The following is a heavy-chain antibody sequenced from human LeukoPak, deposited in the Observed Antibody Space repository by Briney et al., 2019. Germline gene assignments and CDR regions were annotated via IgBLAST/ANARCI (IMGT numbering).Heavy chain of an antibody. V-gene: IGHV3-23*01. CDR1: GFTFSTYG. D-gene: IGHD4-17*01. Sequence: GGSLRLSCAASGFTFSTYGMSWVRQAPGKGLEWVSAISGSGGSKYYADSVKGRFTISRDNAKNSLYLQMNSLRAEDTAVYYCARVAYGAQAFDIWGQGTMVTVSS. CDR3: ARVAYGAQAFDI. J-gene: IGHJ3*02. CDR2: ISGSGGSK.